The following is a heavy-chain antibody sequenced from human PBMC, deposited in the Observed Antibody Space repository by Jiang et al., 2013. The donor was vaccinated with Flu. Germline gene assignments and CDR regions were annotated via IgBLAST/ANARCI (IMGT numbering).Heavy chain of an antibody. Sequence: QSGSELKEPGASVKVSCKASGYTFTNYPMNWVRQAPEQGLEWMGWINTNTGNPTYAQGFTGRFVFSLDTSVSTAYLQISSLKAEDTAVYYCARDTKGRWLPYWGQGTLVTVSS. CDR1: GYTFTNYP. V-gene: IGHV7-4-1*02. CDR2: INTNTGNP. CDR3: ARDTKGRWLPY. D-gene: IGHD3-22*01. J-gene: IGHJ4*02.